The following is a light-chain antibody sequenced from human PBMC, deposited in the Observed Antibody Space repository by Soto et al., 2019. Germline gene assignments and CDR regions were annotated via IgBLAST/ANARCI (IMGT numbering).Light chain of an antibody. Sequence: NFMLTQPHSVSESPGKTVTISCTRSSGSIASKFVQWYQQRPGSAPAPVMYQDNHRPSGVPDRFSASIDISSNSASLIISGLQPEDEADYYCQSYDSSLQRVFGGGTKLTVL. CDR3: QSYDSSLQRV. V-gene: IGLV6-57*03. CDR2: QDN. CDR1: SGSIASKF. J-gene: IGLJ3*02.